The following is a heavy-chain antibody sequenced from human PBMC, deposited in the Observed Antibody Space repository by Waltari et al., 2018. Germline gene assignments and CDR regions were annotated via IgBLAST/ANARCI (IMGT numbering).Heavy chain of an antibody. V-gene: IGHV4-59*02. Sequence: QVQLQESAPGFVKPSETLSLTCSLSGRSVNSYYWGWIRQPPGKGLECIGHIYYNGHTDYNPSLKSRVTILVDTSKNQVSLKLTSVTAADTALYFCAREIYGGNSRPYDHWGQGTMVTVAS. CDR3: AREIYGGNSRPYDH. CDR2: IYYNGHT. CDR1: GRSVNSYY. D-gene: IGHD2-21*02. J-gene: IGHJ4*02.